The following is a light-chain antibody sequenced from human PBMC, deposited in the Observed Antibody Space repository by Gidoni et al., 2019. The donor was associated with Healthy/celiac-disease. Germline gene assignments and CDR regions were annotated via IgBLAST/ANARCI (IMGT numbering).Light chain of an antibody. J-gene: IGKJ1*01. CDR2: GAS. CDR3: QQYNNWPWX. Sequence: VMTQSPATLSVSPGERATLSCRASQSVSSNLAWYQQKPGQAPRLLIYGASTRATGIPARFSGSGSGTEFTLTISSLQSEDFAVYYCQQYNNWPWXVXQGTXVEIK. V-gene: IGKV3-15*01. CDR1: QSVSSN.